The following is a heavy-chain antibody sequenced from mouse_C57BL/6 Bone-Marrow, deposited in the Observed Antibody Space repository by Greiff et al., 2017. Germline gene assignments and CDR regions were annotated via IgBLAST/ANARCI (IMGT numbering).Heavy chain of an antibody. CDR2: IYPGSGNT. CDR1: GYTFTVYY. V-gene: IGHV1-76*01. Sequence: QVQLQQSGAELVRPGASVKLSCKASGYTFTVYYINWVKQRPGQGLEWIARIYPGSGNTYYNEKFKGKTTLTAEKSSSTAYMQLSSRTSEDSAVYCCARVEWLLPYYCDYWGQGTTLTVSS. CDR3: ARVEWLLPYYCDY. D-gene: IGHD2-3*01. J-gene: IGHJ2*01.